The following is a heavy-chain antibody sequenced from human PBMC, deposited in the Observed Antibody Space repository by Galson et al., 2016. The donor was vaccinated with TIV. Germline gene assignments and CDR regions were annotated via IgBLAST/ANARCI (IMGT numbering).Heavy chain of an antibody. CDR3: ATVAWFPGLSLDS. D-gene: IGHD3-22*01. J-gene: IGHJ4*02. Sequence: SVKVSCKVSGYTLSEIAMHWVRQAPGEGLEWVGGFDPEAGRTIYAQKFHGRVTVTEGTATNTAYMELNNLRSDDTAVYYCATVAWFPGLSLDSWGQGTLVIVSS. V-gene: IGHV1-24*01. CDR2: FDPEAGRT. CDR1: GYTLSEIA.